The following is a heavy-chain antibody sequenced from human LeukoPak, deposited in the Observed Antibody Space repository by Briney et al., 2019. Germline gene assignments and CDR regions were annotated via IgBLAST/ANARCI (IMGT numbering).Heavy chain of an antibody. CDR3: ASTASYCTNGVCYRGGGFDY. CDR1: GFTFSTYW. V-gene: IGHV3-23*01. Sequence: RAGGSLRLSCAASGFTFSTYWMGWVRQAPGKGLEWVSAISGSGGSTYYADSVKGRFTISRDNSKNTLYLQMNSLRAEDTAVYYCASTASYCTNGVCYRGGGFDYWGQGTLVTVSS. D-gene: IGHD2-8*01. J-gene: IGHJ4*02. CDR2: ISGSGGST.